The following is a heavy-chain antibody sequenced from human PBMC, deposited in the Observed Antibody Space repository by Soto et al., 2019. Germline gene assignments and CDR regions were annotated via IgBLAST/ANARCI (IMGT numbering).Heavy chain of an antibody. Sequence: SVKVSCKDSGGTFSSYAISWVRQAPGQGLEWMGGIIPIFGTANYAQKFQGRVTITADESTSTAYMELSSLRSEDTAVYYCARDRSYYDSSGYYPDWYFDLWGRGTLVTVSS. V-gene: IGHV1-69*13. CDR3: ARDRSYYDSSGYYPDWYFDL. CDR1: GGTFSSYA. D-gene: IGHD3-22*01. J-gene: IGHJ2*01. CDR2: IIPIFGTA.